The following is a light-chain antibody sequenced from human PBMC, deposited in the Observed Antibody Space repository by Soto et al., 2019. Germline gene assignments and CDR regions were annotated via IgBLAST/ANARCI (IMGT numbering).Light chain of an antibody. Sequence: DIQMTQSPSSVSASIGDTVTITCRASQDISTLLAWYQQKPGKAPKLLIYGASTLESGVPSRFSGRGSGTDLTITISSLQTEDFATYYCQQADSFPLTFGGGTKVEMK. CDR1: QDISTL. J-gene: IGKJ4*01. CDR3: QQADSFPLT. CDR2: GAS. V-gene: IGKV1D-12*01.